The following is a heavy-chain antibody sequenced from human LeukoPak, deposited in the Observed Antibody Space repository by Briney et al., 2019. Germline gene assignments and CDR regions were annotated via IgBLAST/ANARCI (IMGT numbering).Heavy chain of an antibody. J-gene: IGHJ4*02. CDR2: ISVRSNYI. D-gene: IGHD3-22*01. Sequence: GGSLRLSCAASGYTLSSFSINWVRQAPGKGLEWVSSISVRSNYIYYADSVRGRFTISRDDARDSLYLQMNSLRAEDTAVYYCVRLRRNSDTSGYYYYYDFWGQGTLVTVSS. V-gene: IGHV3-21*01. CDR1: GYTLSSFS. CDR3: VRLRRNSDTSGYYYYYDF.